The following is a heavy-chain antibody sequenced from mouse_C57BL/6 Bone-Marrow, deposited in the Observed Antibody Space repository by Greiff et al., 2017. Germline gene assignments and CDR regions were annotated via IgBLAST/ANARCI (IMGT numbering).Heavy chain of an antibody. CDR3: ARNFPLYYSYAMDY. V-gene: IGHV5-17*01. CDR2: ISSGSSTI. Sequence: DVQLQESGGGLVKPGGSLKLSCAASGFTFSDYGMHWVRQAPEKGLEWVAYISSGSSTIYYADTVKGRFTISRDNAKNTLFMQMTSLRSEDTAMYYCARNFPLYYSYAMDYWGQGTSVTVSS. CDR1: GFTFSDYG. D-gene: IGHD1-1*01. J-gene: IGHJ4*01.